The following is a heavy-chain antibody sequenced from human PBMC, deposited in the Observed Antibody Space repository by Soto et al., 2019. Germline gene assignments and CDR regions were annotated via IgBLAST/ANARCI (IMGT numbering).Heavy chain of an antibody. CDR3: ARRDNRNPVNFDY. CDR2: IYYSGST. Sequence: PSETLSHTCTVSGGSVSSGSYYWSWIRQPPGKGLEWIGYIYYSGSTNYNPSLKSRVTISVDTSKNQFSLKLSSVTAADTAAYYCARRDNRNPVNFDYWGQGTLVTVSS. CDR1: GGSVSSGSYY. D-gene: IGHD1-20*01. J-gene: IGHJ4*02. V-gene: IGHV4-61*01.